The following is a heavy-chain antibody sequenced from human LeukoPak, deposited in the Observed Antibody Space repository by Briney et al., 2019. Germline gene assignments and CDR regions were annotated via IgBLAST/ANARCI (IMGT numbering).Heavy chain of an antibody. D-gene: IGHD3-22*01. Sequence: GGSLRLSCTASGFTFGDYAMSWFRQAPGKGLEWVAFIRSKAYDGTTEYAASVKGRFTISRDDSKSIAYLQMNSLKTEDTAVYYCSRTPDSCYYSSPSDDYIDYWGQGTLVTVSS. J-gene: IGHJ4*02. CDR2: IRSKAYDGTT. V-gene: IGHV3-49*03. CDR1: GFTFGDYA. CDR3: SRTPDSCYYSSPSDDYIDY.